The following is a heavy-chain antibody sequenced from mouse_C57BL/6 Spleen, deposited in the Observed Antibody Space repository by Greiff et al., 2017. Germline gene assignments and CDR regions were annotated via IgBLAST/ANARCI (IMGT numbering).Heavy chain of an antibody. CDR1: GFTFSDYG. V-gene: IGHV5-17*01. J-gene: IGHJ2*01. CDR2: ISSGSSTI. CDR3: ARAALYSYYFDY. D-gene: IGHD2-12*01. Sequence: EVKLMESGGGLVKPGGSLKLSCAAYGFTFSDYGMHWVRQAPEKGLEWVAYISSGSSTIYYAEKVKGRFTISRDNAKNTLFLQMTSLGSEDTAMYYCARAALYSYYFDYWGQGTTLTVSS.